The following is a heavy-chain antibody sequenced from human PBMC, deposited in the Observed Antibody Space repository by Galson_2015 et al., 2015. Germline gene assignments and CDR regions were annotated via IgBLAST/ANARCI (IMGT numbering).Heavy chain of an antibody. CDR1: GFTFSSYW. D-gene: IGHD3-16*02. J-gene: IGHJ1*01. Sequence: SLRLSRAASGFTFSSYWMSWVRQAPGKGLEWVANIKQDGSEKYYVDSVKGRFTISRDNAKNSLYLQMNSLRAEDTAVYYCASRAYIWGSYRYYYFQHWGQGTLVTVSS. V-gene: IGHV3-7*01. CDR3: ASRAYIWGSYRYYYFQH. CDR2: IKQDGSEK.